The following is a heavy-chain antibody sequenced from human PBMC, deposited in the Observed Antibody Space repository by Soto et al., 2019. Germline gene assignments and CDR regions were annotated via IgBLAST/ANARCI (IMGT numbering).Heavy chain of an antibody. Sequence: QVQLVQSGAEVKKPGASVKVSCKASGYTFTTYDIHWVRQATGQGLEWVGWMNPYSSNTGYAQKFQGRVTMTRNTSISTAYMELSSLRSEDTAVDYCARVVTVRRGSGSDYWGQGTLVTVSS. D-gene: IGHD1-26*01. V-gene: IGHV1-8*01. CDR1: GYTFTTYD. J-gene: IGHJ4*02. CDR3: ARVVTVRRGSGSDY. CDR2: MNPYSSNT.